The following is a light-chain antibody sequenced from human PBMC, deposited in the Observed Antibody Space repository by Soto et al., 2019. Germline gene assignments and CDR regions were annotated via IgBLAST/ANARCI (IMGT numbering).Light chain of an antibody. CDR1: SSDVGGYNY. J-gene: IGLJ1*01. CDR2: DVS. Sequence: QSVLTQPASVSGSPGQSITISCTGTSSDVGGYNYVSWYQQYPGKAPKLMIFDVSYRPSGVSNRFSGSKSGNTASLTISGLQAEDEADYYCSSYTSSSSNVFGTGPKVTVL. V-gene: IGLV2-14*01. CDR3: SSYTSSSSNV.